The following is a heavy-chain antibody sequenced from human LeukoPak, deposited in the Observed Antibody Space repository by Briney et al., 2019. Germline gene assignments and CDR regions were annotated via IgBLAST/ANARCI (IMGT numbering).Heavy chain of an antibody. D-gene: IGHD3-10*01. CDR1: GFTFDDYA. J-gene: IGHJ5*02. V-gene: IGHV3-9*01. CDR3: AKDPIHGYYGSGSLYWFDP. Sequence: PGRSLRLSCAASGFTFDDYAMHWVRHAPGKGLEWVSGISWNSGSIGYADSVKGRFTISRDNSMNTLYLQMNSLRAEDTAVYYCAKDPIHGYYGSGSLYWFDPWGQGTLVTVSS. CDR2: ISWNSGSI.